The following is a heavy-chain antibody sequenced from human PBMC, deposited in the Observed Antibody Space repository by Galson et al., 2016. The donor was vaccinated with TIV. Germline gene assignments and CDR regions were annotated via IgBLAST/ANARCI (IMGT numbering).Heavy chain of an antibody. V-gene: IGHV4-34*01. Sequence: LSLTCAVTPESVTGYYWSWIRQSPGKGLEWIGEINHRGTSKYNPSLASRVTILVDTPKRQFSLRLTSVTAADTAVYYCARGRVVPRRTDHYYAMAVWGQGAAVIVSS. CDR2: INHRGTS. CDR3: ARGRVVPRRTDHYYAMAV. J-gene: IGHJ6*02. D-gene: IGHD3-22*01. CDR1: PESVTGYY.